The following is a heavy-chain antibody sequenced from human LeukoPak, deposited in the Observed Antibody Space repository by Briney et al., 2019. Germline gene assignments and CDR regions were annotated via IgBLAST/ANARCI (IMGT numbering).Heavy chain of an antibody. Sequence: ASVKVSCKASGGTFSSYAISWVRQAPGQGLEWMGGIIPIFGTANYAQKFQGRVTITADESTSTAYMELSSLRSEDTAVYYCARGGSIFGVVYGMDVWGQGTTVTVSS. CDR1: GGTFSSYA. D-gene: IGHD3-3*01. J-gene: IGHJ6*02. CDR3: ARGGSIFGVVYGMDV. V-gene: IGHV1-69*13. CDR2: IIPIFGTA.